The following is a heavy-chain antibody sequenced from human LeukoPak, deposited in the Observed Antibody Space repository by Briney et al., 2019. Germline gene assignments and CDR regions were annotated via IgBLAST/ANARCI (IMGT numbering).Heavy chain of an antibody. CDR2: IIPIFGTA. Sequence: ASVKVSCKASGGTLSSYAISWVRQAPVQGLEWMGGIIPIFGTANYAQKFQGRVTITADESTSTAYMELSSLRSEDTAVYYCARAPYYYDSSGYGNFDYWGQGTLVTVSS. V-gene: IGHV1-69*01. J-gene: IGHJ4*02. CDR3: ARAPYYYDSSGYGNFDY. CDR1: GGTLSSYA. D-gene: IGHD3-22*01.